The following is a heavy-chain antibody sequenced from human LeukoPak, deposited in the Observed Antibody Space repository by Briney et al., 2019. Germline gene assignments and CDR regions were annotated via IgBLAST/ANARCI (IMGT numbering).Heavy chain of an antibody. V-gene: IGHV4-39*07. CDR3: ARAPQRSYQHNWFDP. D-gene: IGHD2-21*01. CDR1: GVSISNSSYY. CDR2: IYYSGST. Sequence: SETLSLTCIVSGVSISNSSYYWGWIRQPPGKGLEWIGSIYYSGSTYYNPSLKSRVTISVDTSKNQFSLKLSSVTAADTAVYYCARAPQRSYQHNWFDPWGQGTLVTVSS. J-gene: IGHJ5*02.